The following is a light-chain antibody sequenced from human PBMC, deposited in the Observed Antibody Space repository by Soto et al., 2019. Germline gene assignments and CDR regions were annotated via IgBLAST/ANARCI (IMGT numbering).Light chain of an antibody. CDR1: QSVSGY. J-gene: IGKJ4*01. CDR2: DAS. CDR3: QQRSNWPYLT. V-gene: IGKV3-11*01. Sequence: EIVLTQSPDTLSLSPGERATLSCRASQSVSGYLGWYQQKPGQAPRLLIYDASNMAYGVPARCRGSASGTNVTLTIASLEPEDFAVYYCQQRSNWPYLTCGGGTRV.